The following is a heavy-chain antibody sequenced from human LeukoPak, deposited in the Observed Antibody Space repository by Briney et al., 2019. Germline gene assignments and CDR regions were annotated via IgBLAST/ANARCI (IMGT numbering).Heavy chain of an antibody. CDR3: ARAARSSIAARRNYYYYMDV. Sequence: PGGSLRLSCTASGFTFGDYAMTWVRQAPGKGLEWVAVISYDGSNKYYADSVKGRFTISRDNSKNTLYLQMNSLRAEDTAVYYCARAARSSIAARRNYYYYMDVWGKGTTVTVSS. D-gene: IGHD6-6*01. CDR1: GFTFGDYA. V-gene: IGHV3-30*04. J-gene: IGHJ6*03. CDR2: ISYDGSNK.